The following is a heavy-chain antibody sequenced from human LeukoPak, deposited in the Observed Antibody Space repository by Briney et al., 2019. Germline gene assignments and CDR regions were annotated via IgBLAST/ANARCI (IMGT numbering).Heavy chain of an antibody. CDR1: GFTFSNYA. CDR3: AKWGDYDILTGYYDSDY. V-gene: IGHV3-23*01. CDR2: IAGSGSNT. D-gene: IGHD3-9*01. J-gene: IGHJ4*02. Sequence: PGGSLRLSCAASGFTFSNYAMSWVRQAPGKGLEWVSAIAGSGSNTYYADSVKGRFTISRDNPTNTLYLQMNSLRAEDTAVYYCAKWGDYDILTGYYDSDYWGQGTLVTVSS.